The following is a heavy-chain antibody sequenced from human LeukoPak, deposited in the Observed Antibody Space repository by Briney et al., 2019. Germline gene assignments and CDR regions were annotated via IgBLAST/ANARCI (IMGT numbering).Heavy chain of an antibody. CDR2: IKHDGSET. CDR3: AKNGGPHGMDV. Sequence: GGSLRLSCATSGFTFSSIWVSWVRQAPGKGLEWVANIKHDGSETNYVDSVKGRFTISRDNAKNSLHLQMNRLRVEDTAVYYCAKNGGPHGMDVWGQGTTVTVSS. D-gene: IGHD3-16*01. CDR1: GFTFSSIW. V-gene: IGHV3-7*02. J-gene: IGHJ6*02.